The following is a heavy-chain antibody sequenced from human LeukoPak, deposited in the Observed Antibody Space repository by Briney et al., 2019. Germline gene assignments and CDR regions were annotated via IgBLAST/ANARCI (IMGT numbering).Heavy chain of an antibody. V-gene: IGHV4-34*01. D-gene: IGHD3-3*01. CDR3: ARETRTGYYDFWSGYHHFDY. Sequence: PSETLSLTCAVYGGSFSGYYWSWIRQPPGKGLEWIGEINHSGSTNYNPSLKSRVTISVDTSKNQFSLRLSSVTAADTAVYYCARETRTGYYDFWSGYHHFDYWGQGTLVTVSS. CDR1: GGSFSGYY. J-gene: IGHJ4*02. CDR2: INHSGST.